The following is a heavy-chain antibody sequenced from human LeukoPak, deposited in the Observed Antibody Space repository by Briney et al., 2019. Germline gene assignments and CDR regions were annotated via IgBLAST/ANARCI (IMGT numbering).Heavy chain of an antibody. J-gene: IGHJ4*02. CDR1: GFTFSDYY. D-gene: IGHD4-23*01. V-gene: IGHV3-11*01. CDR2: ISSSGSTI. CDR3: ARDPPLKINYGGNCGAFDY. Sequence: GGSLRLSCAASGFTFSDYYMSWIRQAPGKGLEWVSYISSSGSTIYYADSVKGRFTISRDNAKNSLYLQMNSLRAEDTAVYYCARDPPLKINYGGNCGAFDYWGQGTLVTVSS.